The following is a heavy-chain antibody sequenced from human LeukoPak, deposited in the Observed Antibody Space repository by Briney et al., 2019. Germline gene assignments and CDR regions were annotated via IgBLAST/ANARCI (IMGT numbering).Heavy chain of an antibody. D-gene: IGHD4-23*01. CDR1: GGSFSGYY. CDR3: AGVTVVTPGLDY. CDR2: ISSSGSTI. J-gene: IGHJ4*02. V-gene: IGHV3-11*01. Sequence: LSLTCAVYGGSFSGYYWSWIRQAPGKGLEWVSYISSSGSTIYYADSVKGRFTISRDNAKNSLYLQMNSLRAEDTAVYYCAGVTVVTPGLDYWGQGTLVTVSS.